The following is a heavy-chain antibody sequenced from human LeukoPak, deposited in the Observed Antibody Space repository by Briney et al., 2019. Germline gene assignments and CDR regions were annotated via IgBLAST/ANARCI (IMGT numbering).Heavy chain of an antibody. CDR1: GFTVCGNY. J-gene: IGHJ6*03. CDR3: ARDRARAARPSRNYYYYYSMDV. D-gene: IGHD6-6*01. V-gene: IGHV3-66*02. CDR2: IYSGGST. Sequence: PGGSLRLSCAASGFTVCGNYMSWVRQAPGKGLEWVSGIYSGGSTYYADSVKGRFTISRDHSKNTLYLQMNSLRAEDPAVYYCARDRARAARPSRNYYYYYSMDVWGKGPTVTVPS.